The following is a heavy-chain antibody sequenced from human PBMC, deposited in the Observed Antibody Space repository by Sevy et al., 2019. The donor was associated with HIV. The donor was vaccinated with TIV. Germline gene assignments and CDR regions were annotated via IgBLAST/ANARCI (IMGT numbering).Heavy chain of an antibody. D-gene: IGHD3-3*01. J-gene: IGHJ4*02. CDR2: ISHTGDNI. Sequence: GGSLRLSCAASGITFGSYAVTWVRQAPGKGLEWVSSISHTGDNIYYADSVRGRFTISRDNSKGTLYLHMSSLRAEDTAVYYCAGRKVGDFWSGSLRGPWAGGPLFDYWGQGTLVTVSS. V-gene: IGHV3-23*01. CDR3: AGRKVGDFWSGSLRGPWAGGPLFDY. CDR1: GITFGSYA.